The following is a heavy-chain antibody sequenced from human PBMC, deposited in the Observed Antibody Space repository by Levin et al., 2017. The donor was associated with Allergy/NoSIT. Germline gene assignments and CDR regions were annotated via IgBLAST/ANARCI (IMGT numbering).Heavy chain of an antibody. CDR3: ARGGRVAVAGTGWFDP. J-gene: IGHJ5*02. CDR2: INPNSGGT. CDR1: GYTFTGYY. D-gene: IGHD6-19*01. V-gene: IGHV1-2*04. Sequence: ASVKVSCKASGYTFTGYYMHWVRQAPGQGLEWMGWINPNSGGTNYAQKFQGWVTMTRDTSISTAYMELSRLRSDDTAVYYCARGGRVAVAGTGWFDPWGQGTLVTVSS.